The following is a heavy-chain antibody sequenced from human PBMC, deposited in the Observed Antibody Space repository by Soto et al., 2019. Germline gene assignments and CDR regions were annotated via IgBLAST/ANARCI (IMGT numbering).Heavy chain of an antibody. CDR3: AVGLREQWLVPDNSYYYYGMDV. J-gene: IGHJ6*02. V-gene: IGHV1-69*01. D-gene: IGHD6-19*01. CDR1: GGTFSSYA. CDR2: IIPIFGTA. Sequence: QVQLVQSGAEVKKPGSSVKVSCKASGGTFSSYAISWVRQAPGQGHEWMGGIIPIFGTANYAQKFQGRVTITADESTSTAYMELSSLRSEDTAVYYCAVGLREQWLVPDNSYYYYGMDVWGQGTTVTVSS.